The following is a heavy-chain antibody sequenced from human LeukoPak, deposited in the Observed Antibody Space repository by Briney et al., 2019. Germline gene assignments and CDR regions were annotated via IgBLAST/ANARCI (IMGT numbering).Heavy chain of an antibody. V-gene: IGHV4-34*01. Sequence: SETLSLTCAVYGGSFSGYYWSWIRQPPGKGLEWIGEINHSGSTNYNPSLKSRVTISVDTSKNQFSLKLSSVTAADTAVYYCATATVGYYYGMDVWGQGTTVTVSS. D-gene: IGHD1-26*01. CDR2: INHSGST. CDR1: GGSFSGYY. J-gene: IGHJ6*02. CDR3: ATATVGYYYGMDV.